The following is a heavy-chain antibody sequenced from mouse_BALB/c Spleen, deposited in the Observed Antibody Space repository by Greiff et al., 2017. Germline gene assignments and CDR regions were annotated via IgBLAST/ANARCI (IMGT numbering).Heavy chain of an antibody. Sequence: EVNVVESGGGLVQPGGSRKLSCAASGFTFSSFGMHWVRQAPEKGLEWVAYISSGSSTIYYADTVKGRFTISRDNPKNTLFLQMTSLRSEDTAMYYCARYYGNYVGAMDYWGQGTSVTVSS. CDR2: ISSGSSTI. CDR3: ARYYGNYVGAMDY. J-gene: IGHJ4*01. V-gene: IGHV5-17*02. CDR1: GFTFSSFG. D-gene: IGHD2-1*01.